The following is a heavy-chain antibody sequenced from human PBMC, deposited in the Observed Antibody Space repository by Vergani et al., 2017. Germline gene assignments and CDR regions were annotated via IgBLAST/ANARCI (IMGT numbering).Heavy chain of an antibody. J-gene: IGHJ6*03. V-gene: IGHV3-30*18. CDR1: GFSFSSHA. D-gene: IGHD3-10*01. Sequence: QVQLAESGGGRVQPGRSLRLSCAASGFSFSSHAIHWVRQAPGKGLGWGAVISNDGSKKYYADSVKGRFTISRDNSKNTLDLQMNSLRTQDTAVYYCAKAGSVTSGSLQYNFYMDVWGKGTTVTVS. CDR2: ISNDGSKK. CDR3: AKAGSVTSGSLQYNFYMDV.